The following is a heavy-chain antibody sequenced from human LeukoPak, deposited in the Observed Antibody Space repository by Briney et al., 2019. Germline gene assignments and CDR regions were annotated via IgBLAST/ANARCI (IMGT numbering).Heavy chain of an antibody. D-gene: IGHD3-10*01. CDR3: ARDYGRSRDYGMDV. Sequence: PGVSLRLSCAASGFTLSNYWMHWVRQAPGKGLVWVSRINADGSSASYADSVKGRFTISRDNAKNTLYLQMNSLRAEDTAMYYCARDYGRSRDYGMDVWGQGTTVTVSS. J-gene: IGHJ6*02. CDR1: GFTLSNYW. V-gene: IGHV3-74*01. CDR2: INADGSSA.